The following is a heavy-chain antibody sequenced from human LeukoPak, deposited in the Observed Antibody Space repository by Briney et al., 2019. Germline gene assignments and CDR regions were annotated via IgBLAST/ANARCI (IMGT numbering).Heavy chain of an antibody. Sequence: SVKVSCNASGGTFSSYAISWVRQAPGQGLEWMGGIIPIFGTANYAQKFQGRVTITTDESTSTAYMELSSLRSEDTAVYYCARGRSSSSGLFDYWGQGTLVTVSS. CDR3: ARGRSSSSGLFDY. D-gene: IGHD6-6*01. V-gene: IGHV1-69*05. CDR2: IIPIFGTA. CDR1: GGTFSSYA. J-gene: IGHJ4*02.